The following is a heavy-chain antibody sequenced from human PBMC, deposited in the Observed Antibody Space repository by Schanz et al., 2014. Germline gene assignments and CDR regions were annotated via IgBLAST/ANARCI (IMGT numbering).Heavy chain of an antibody. CDR3: ARDSLRGATGGYGMDV. CDR1: GGSFSSNY. J-gene: IGHJ6*02. D-gene: IGHD2-8*02. V-gene: IGHV4-34*11. Sequence: QVQLQPWGAGLLKPSETLSLTCAVYGGSFSSNYWSWIRQPPGKGLEWIGYIYYSGSSDYNPSLKSRVTISVDTSKSQFSLKLSSVTAADTAVYYCARDSLRGATGGYGMDVWGQGTTVTVSS. CDR2: IYYSGSS.